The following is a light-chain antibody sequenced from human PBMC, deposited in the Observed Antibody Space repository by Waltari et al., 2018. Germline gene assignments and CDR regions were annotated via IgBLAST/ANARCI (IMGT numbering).Light chain of an antibody. CDR2: WAS. CDR3: QQYYSTPLT. V-gene: IGKV4-1*01. J-gene: IGKJ4*01. CDR1: QSVLYSSNNKNY. Sequence: DIVMTQSPDYLAVSLGERATIHCKSSQSVLYSSNNKNYLAWYQQKPGQPPKLLMYWASTRESGVPDRFSGSGSGTDFTLTISSLQAEDVAVYYCQQYYSTPLTFGGGTKVEIK.